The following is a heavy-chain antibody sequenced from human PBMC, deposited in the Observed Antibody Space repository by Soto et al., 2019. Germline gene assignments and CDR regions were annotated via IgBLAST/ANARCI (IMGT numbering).Heavy chain of an antibody. V-gene: IGHV3-11*01. Sequence: GSLRLSCAASGFTFSDYYMNWIRQAPGKGQEWYSYISGGGDTIYYADSVKNRFTISRDNAKNSLYLQVISLRAEDTAVYYCTRGPESDYWGQGTLVTVSS. CDR2: ISGGGDTI. J-gene: IGHJ4*02. CDR1: GFTFSDYY. CDR3: TRGPESDY. D-gene: IGHD3-10*01.